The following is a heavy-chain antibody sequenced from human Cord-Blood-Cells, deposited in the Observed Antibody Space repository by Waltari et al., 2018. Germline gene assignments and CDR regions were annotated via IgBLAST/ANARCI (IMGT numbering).Heavy chain of an antibody. Sequence: QVQLVESWGGVVQPGRSLRLSCAASGFTFSSYGMHWVRQAPGKGLEWVAVIWYDGSNKYYADSVKGRFTISRDNSKNTLYLQMNSLRAEDTAVYYCARANWGGAFDIWGQGTMVTVSS. D-gene: IGHD7-27*01. V-gene: IGHV3-33*01. CDR1: GFTFSSYG. J-gene: IGHJ3*02. CDR2: IWYDGSNK. CDR3: ARANWGGAFDI.